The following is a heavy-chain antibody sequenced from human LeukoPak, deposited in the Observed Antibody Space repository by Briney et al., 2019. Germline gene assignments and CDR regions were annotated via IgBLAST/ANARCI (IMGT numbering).Heavy chain of an antibody. D-gene: IGHD3-22*01. V-gene: IGHV3-30*03. CDR1: GFSFRTYG. CDR2: ISYDRSNK. CDR3: ARGAYDYDTSGYYDNYYYHYMDV. J-gene: IGHJ6*03. Sequence: GGSLRLSCAASGFSFRTYGMHWVRQAPGKGLEWVAVISYDRSNKYYADSVKGRFTISRDNSKNTLYLQMNSLRAEDTAVYYCARGAYDYDTSGYYDNYYYHYMDVSGKGTTITVSS.